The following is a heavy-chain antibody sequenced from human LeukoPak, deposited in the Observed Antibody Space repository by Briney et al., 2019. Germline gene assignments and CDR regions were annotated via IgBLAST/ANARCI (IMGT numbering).Heavy chain of an antibody. V-gene: IGHV3-48*01. D-gene: IGHD3-3*01. J-gene: IGHJ3*02. CDR3: ARGVVLRFLEWLSLGSFDI. CDR2: IRSSSSTSTT. CDR1: GLTFSSHS. Sequence: GGSLRLSCAASGLTFSSHSMNWVRQAPGKGLEWISHIRSSSSTSTTYYADSVKGRFTISRDDAKNSLYLQMNSLRGEDTAVYYCARGVVLRFLEWLSLGSFDIWGQGTMVTVSS.